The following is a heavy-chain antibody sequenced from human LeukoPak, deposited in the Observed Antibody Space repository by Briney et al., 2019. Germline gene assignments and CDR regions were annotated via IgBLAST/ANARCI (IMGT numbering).Heavy chain of an antibody. CDR1: GFTFSIYA. CDR2: ISGSCGST. Sequence: GGSLRLSCAASGFTFSIYAMSWVRQAPGKGLEWVSAISGSCGSTYYADSVKGRFTIARDNSKNTLYLQMNSLRAEDTAVYYCAKVRLPARPYQLLYQGRNYYYYYGMDVWGQGTTVTVSS. CDR3: AKVRLPARPYQLLYQGRNYYYYYGMDV. J-gene: IGHJ6*02. V-gene: IGHV3-23*01. D-gene: IGHD2-2*02.